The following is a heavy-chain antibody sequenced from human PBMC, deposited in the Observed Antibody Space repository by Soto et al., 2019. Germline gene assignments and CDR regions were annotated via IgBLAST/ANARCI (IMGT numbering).Heavy chain of an antibody. CDR3: ARKDKSGYFNWFDP. CDR2: IFPSDSDT. CDR1: GYKFTSYW. Sequence: EAQLVQSRAEVKKAGESLKISCRTPGYKFTSYWIAWVRQMPGKGLEWMGIIFPSDSDTRYSPSFQGQVTISADRSTSTVFLQWASLKASDTAVYFCARKDKSGYFNWFDPWGQGTLVTVSS. V-gene: IGHV5-51*01. D-gene: IGHD3-22*01. J-gene: IGHJ5*02.